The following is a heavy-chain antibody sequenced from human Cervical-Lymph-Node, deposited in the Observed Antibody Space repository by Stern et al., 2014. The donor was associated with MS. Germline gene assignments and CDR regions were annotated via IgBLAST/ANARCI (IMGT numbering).Heavy chain of an antibody. CDR1: GGTFSSYA. CDR3: ARDPASIVVVPAAMGNWFDP. D-gene: IGHD2-2*01. CDR2: IIPIFGTA. Sequence: MQLVESGAEVKKPGSSVKVSCKASGGTFSSYAISWVRQAPGQGLEWMGGIIPIFGTANYAQKFQGRVTITADESTSTAYMELSSLRSEDTAVYYCARDPASIVVVPAAMGNWFDPWGQGTLVTVSS. V-gene: IGHV1-69*01. J-gene: IGHJ5*02.